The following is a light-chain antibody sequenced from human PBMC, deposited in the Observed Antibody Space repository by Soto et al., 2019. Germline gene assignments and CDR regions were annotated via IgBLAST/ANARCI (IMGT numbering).Light chain of an antibody. J-gene: IGKJ1*01. CDR2: GAS. V-gene: IGKV3-15*01. CDR1: QSVANN. CDR3: QQHNNWPPWT. Sequence: DIVMTQSPATLSVSPGERATLSCRASQSVANNVAWYQQKPGQPPRLLIYGASTRAAGVPARFSGSGYGRQFSLTISSLQSEDFAIYHCQQHNNWPPWTFGQGTKVEV.